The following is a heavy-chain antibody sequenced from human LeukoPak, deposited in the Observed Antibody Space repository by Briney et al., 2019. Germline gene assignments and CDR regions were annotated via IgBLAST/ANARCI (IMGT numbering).Heavy chain of an antibody. CDR2: INHSGST. V-gene: IGHV4-34*01. CDR3: ARGKGTRIAAAGSRNYYYYMDV. D-gene: IGHD6-13*01. CDR1: GGSFSGYY. J-gene: IGHJ6*03. Sequence: ASETLSLTCAVYGGSFSGYYWSLIRQPPGKGLEWIGEINHSGSTNYNPSLKSRVTISVDTSKNQFSLKLSSVTAADTAVYYCARGKGTRIAAAGSRNYYYYMDVWGKGTTVTVSS.